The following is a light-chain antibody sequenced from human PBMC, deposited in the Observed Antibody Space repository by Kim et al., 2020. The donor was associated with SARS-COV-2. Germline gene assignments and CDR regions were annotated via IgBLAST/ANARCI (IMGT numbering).Light chain of an antibody. CDR1: QSVSSNS. CDR2: GAS. Sequence: EIVLTQSPATLSLSPGERATLSCRASQSVSSNSLAWYEQKPGQAPRLLIYGASRRASGTPGRFVGSGSGTDFKLTIGRLAPDGFAVYYFHPDGTYLTWTFGNGSK. J-gene: IGKJ1*01. V-gene: IGKV3-20*01. CDR3: HPDGTYLTWT.